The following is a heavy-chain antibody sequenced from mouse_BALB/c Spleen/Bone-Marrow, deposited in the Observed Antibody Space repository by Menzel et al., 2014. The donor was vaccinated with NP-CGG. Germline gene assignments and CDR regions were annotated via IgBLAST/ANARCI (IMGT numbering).Heavy chain of an antibody. CDR1: GYTFSNFW. Sequence: QVQLQQSGAELVRPGSSVKISCKASGYTFSNFWMNWVKQRPGQGLEWIGQIHPGDGDTNNNGKFKGKATLTIDKSSSPDYMQLSGLSSEDSAVYFCARVYYGNLDYWGQGTTLTVSS. J-gene: IGHJ2*01. CDR3: ARVYYGNLDY. V-gene: IGHV1-80*01. D-gene: IGHD2-1*01. CDR2: IHPGDGDT.